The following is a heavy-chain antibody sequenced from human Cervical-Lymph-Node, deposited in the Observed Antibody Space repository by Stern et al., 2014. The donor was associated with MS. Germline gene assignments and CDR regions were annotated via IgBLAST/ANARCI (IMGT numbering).Heavy chain of an antibody. CDR1: GYTFTKNW. CDR2: IYPPDSNT. J-gene: IGHJ4*02. CDR3: ARQGCGSTSCHSIDY. V-gene: IGHV5-51*04. D-gene: IGHD2-2*02. Sequence: VQLVQSGAEVKKPGESLKISCKGSGYTFTKNWIAWVRQMPGQGLECMGIIYPPDSNTRYSTSFQGQVTISFDKHIKPAYLQWSSLTASDSAMYYCARQGCGSTSCHSIDYWGQGTLITVSS.